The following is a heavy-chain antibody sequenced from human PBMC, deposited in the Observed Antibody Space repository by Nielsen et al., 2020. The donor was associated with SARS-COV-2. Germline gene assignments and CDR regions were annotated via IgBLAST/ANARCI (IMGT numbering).Heavy chain of an antibody. Sequence: SETLSLTCTVSGGSISSYYWSWIRQPPGKGLEWIGYIYYSGSTYYNPSLKSRVTISVDTSKNQFSLKLSSVTAADTAVYYCATSRRWGIAARPGSTDYWGQGTLVTVSS. V-gene: IGHV4-59*04. CDR2: IYYSGST. CDR3: ATSRRWGIAARPGSTDY. CDR1: GGSISSYY. D-gene: IGHD6-6*01. J-gene: IGHJ4*02.